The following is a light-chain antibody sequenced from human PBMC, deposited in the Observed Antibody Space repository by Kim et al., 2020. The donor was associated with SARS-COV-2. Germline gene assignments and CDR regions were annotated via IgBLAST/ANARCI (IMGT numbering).Light chain of an antibody. Sequence: VCTGRPASTPCSGDKLGDKYACWYQQRPGQSPVLVIYQDSKRPSGIPERFSGSNSGNTATLTISGTQAMDEADYYCQAWDSSTRVFGGGTQLTVL. CDR3: QAWDSSTRV. J-gene: IGLJ2*01. CDR2: QDS. CDR1: KLGDKY. V-gene: IGLV3-1*01.